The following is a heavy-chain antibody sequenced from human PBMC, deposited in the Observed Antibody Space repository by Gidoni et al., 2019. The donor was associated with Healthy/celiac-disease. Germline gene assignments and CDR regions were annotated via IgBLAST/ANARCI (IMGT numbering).Heavy chain of an antibody. Sequence: EVQLVESGGGLVQPGGSLRLSCAASGFTVSINYMSWVRQAPGKGLEWVSVIYSGGSTYYADSVKGRFTISRDNSKNTLYLQMNSLRAEDTAVYYCASTLRGSGYFPYYYYGMDVWGQGTTVTVSS. V-gene: IGHV3-66*01. CDR2: IYSGGST. J-gene: IGHJ6*02. CDR1: GFTVSINY. D-gene: IGHD3-22*01. CDR3: ASTLRGSGYFPYYYYGMDV.